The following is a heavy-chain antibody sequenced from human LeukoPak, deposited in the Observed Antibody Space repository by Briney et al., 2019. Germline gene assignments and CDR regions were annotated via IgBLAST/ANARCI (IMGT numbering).Heavy chain of an antibody. D-gene: IGHD3-10*01. Sequence: SETLSLTCTVSGGSISSSSYYWGWIRQPPGKGLEWIGSIYYSGSTYYNPSLKSRVTISVDTSKNQFSLKLSSVTAADTAVYYCARHSITMVRGVINARNWFDPWGQGTLVTVSS. J-gene: IGHJ5*02. CDR3: ARHSITMVRGVINARNWFDP. CDR2: IYYSGST. CDR1: GGSISSSSYY. V-gene: IGHV4-39*01.